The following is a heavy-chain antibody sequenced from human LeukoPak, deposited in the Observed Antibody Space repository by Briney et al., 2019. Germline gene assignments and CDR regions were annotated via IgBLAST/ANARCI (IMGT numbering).Heavy chain of an antibody. V-gene: IGHV3-7*01. D-gene: IGHD4-11*01. CDR3: AREAYSNYKDQ. CDR2: IKKDGSEK. Sequence: GGSLRLSCAASGFTFSSYWMSWVRQAPGKGLEWVANIKKDGSEKYYVDSVKGRFTISRDNAKNSLYLQMNSLRAEDTAVYYCAREAYSNYKDQWGQGTLVTVSS. CDR1: GFTFSSYW. J-gene: IGHJ4*02.